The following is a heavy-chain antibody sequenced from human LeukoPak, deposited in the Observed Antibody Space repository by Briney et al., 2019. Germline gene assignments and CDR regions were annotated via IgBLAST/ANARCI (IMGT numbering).Heavy chain of an antibody. J-gene: IGHJ3*01. CDR1: GAYINNYY. D-gene: IGHD3-22*01. V-gene: IGHV4-4*07. CDR3: ASLSSGAAFVV. Sequence: SETLSLTCTVSGAYINNYYWTWIRQPAAQGLEWIGRLHATESAIYNPSLKGRGTMSLGTSKAQLSLTLTSVTAADSAVYYCASLSSGAAFVVWGQGTVVTVSS. CDR2: LHATESA.